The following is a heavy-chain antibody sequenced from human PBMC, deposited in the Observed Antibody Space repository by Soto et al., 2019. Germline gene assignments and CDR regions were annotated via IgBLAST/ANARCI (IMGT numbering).Heavy chain of an antibody. CDR2: IYYSGST. Sequence: QVQLQESGPGLVKPSETLSLTCTVSGGSISSYYWSWIRQPPGKGLEWIGYIYYSGSTNYNPSLKSRVTISVDTSKNQFSLKLSSVTAVDTAVYYCAGRYGGSLDYWGQGTLVTVSS. CDR1: GGSISSYY. J-gene: IGHJ4*02. V-gene: IGHV4-59*08. CDR3: AGRYGGSLDY. D-gene: IGHD2-15*01.